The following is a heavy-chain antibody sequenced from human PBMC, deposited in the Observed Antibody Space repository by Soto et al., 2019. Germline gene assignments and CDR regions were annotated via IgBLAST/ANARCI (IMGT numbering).Heavy chain of an antibody. CDR3: VRDAWTVVRGLPISGGLDV. CDR1: GGSISSGDYY. Sequence: QVQLQESGPGLVRPSQTLSLTCTVSGGSISSGDYYWSWIRQAPGKGLEWIGYISNSGTAYYNPSLKSRVTISVDTSKNQFSLKLSSVTVADTAVYSCVRDAWTVVRGLPISGGLDVWGQGTTVTVSS. CDR2: ISNSGTA. D-gene: IGHD3-10*01. V-gene: IGHV4-30-4*01. J-gene: IGHJ6*02.